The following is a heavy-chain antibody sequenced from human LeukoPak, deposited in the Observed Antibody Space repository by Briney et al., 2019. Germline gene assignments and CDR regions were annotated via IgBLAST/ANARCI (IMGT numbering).Heavy chain of an antibody. D-gene: IGHD3-22*01. Sequence: GRSLRLSCAASGFTFADYAMHWVRQAPGKGLEWVSGISWNSGSIGYADSVKGRFTISRDNAKNSLYLQMNSLRAEDTALYYCAKDIWDGVVVTPWAFDYWGQGTLVTVSS. CDR1: GFTFADYA. CDR3: AKDIWDGVVVTPWAFDY. CDR2: ISWNSGSI. J-gene: IGHJ4*02. V-gene: IGHV3-9*01.